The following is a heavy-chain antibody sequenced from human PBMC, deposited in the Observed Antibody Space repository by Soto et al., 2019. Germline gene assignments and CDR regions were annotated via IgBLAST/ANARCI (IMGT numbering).Heavy chain of an antibody. CDR1: GYPFTSYH. CDR2: INPTEGRT. V-gene: IGHV1-46*01. D-gene: IGHD3-3*01. CDR3: ARGREISFGYNWFDP. Sequence: QVQLVQSGAEMRKPGASLQLSCQTSGYPFTSYHVHWVRQAPDQGLEWLGVINPTEGRTRYSQKFQDRVNMTRDTSASTVYMELSSLRSEDTAIYFCARGREISFGYNWFDPWGQGTLVTVSS. J-gene: IGHJ5*02.